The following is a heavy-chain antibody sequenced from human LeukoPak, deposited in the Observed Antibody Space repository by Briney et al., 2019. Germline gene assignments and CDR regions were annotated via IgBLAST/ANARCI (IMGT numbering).Heavy chain of an antibody. Sequence: ASVKVSCKASGYTFTGYYMHWVRQAPGQGLEWVGWINPNNGGTKYAQKFQGRVTMTTDTSITTAYMDLRRLRSDDTAVYYCARERGNGDYSNDYNWFDPWGQGTLVTASS. J-gene: IGHJ5*02. D-gene: IGHD4-11*01. CDR3: ARERGNGDYSNDYNWFDP. CDR2: INPNNGGT. CDR1: GYTFTGYY. V-gene: IGHV1-2*02.